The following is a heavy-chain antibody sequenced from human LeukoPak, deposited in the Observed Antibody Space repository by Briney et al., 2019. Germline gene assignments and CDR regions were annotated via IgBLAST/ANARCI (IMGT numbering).Heavy chain of an antibody. CDR2: IWYDGSNK. V-gene: IGHV3-33*01. CDR1: GFTFSSYG. CDR3: ARDPGLELRTGAFDY. Sequence: PGGSLRLSCAASGFTFSSYGMHWVRQAPGKGLEWVAVIWYDGSNKYYADSVKGRFTISRDNSKNTLYLQMNSLRAEDTAVYYCARDPGLELRTGAFDYWGQGTLVTVSS. J-gene: IGHJ4*02. D-gene: IGHD1-7*01.